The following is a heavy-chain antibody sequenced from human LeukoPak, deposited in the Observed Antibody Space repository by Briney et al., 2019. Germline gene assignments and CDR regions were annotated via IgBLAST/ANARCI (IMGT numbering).Heavy chain of an antibody. CDR2: INPNSGGT. Sequence: GASVKVSCKASGYTFTGYYMHWVRQAPGQGLEWMGWINPNSGGTNYAQKFQGRVTMTRDTSISTAYMELSRLRSDDTAVYYCAREYYDFWSGYQYYFDYWGQGTLVTVSS. CDR3: AREYYDFWSGYQYYFDY. D-gene: IGHD3-3*01. V-gene: IGHV1-2*02. CDR1: GYTFTGYY. J-gene: IGHJ4*02.